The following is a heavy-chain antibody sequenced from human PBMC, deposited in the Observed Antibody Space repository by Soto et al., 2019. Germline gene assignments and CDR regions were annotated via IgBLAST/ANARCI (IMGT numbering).Heavy chain of an antibody. CDR2: ISGSGGST. J-gene: IGHJ2*01. V-gene: IGHV3-23*01. CDR3: AKDPSWGDLEPYFDL. Sequence: EVQLLESGGGLVQTGGSLRLSCAASGFTFSSYAMSWVRQAPGKGLEWVSAISGSGGSTYYADSVKGRFTISRDNSKNTLYLQMNSLRAEDTAVYYCAKDPSWGDLEPYFDLWGRGTLVTVSS. D-gene: IGHD3-16*01. CDR1: GFTFSSYA.